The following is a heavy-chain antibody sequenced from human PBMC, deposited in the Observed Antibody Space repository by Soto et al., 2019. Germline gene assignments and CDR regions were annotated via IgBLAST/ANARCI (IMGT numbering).Heavy chain of an antibody. V-gene: IGHV1-69*12. Sequence: QVQLVQSGAEVKKPGSSVKVSCKASGGTFSSYAISWVRQAPGQGLEWMGGIIPIFGTANYAQKFQGRVTITADESTSTAYMELSSLRSEDTAVYYCARVPTRIVVVTAGWFDPWGQGTLVTVSS. CDR3: ARVPTRIVVVTAGWFDP. J-gene: IGHJ5*02. D-gene: IGHD2-21*02. CDR2: IIPIFGTA. CDR1: GGTFSSYA.